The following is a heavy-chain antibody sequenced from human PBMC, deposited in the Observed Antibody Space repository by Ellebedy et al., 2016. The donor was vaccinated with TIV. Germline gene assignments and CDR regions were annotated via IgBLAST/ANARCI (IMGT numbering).Heavy chain of an antibody. J-gene: IGHJ6*02. Sequence: SETLSLXCAVYGGSFSGYYWSWIRQPPGKGLEWIGEINHSGSTNYNPSLKSRVTISVDTSKNQFSLKLSSVTAADTAVYYCARHLYGMDVWGQGTTVTVSS. CDR3: ARHLYGMDV. V-gene: IGHV4-34*01. CDR1: GGSFSGYY. CDR2: INHSGST.